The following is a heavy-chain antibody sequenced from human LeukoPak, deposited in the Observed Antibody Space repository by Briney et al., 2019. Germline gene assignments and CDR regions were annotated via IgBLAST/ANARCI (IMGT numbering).Heavy chain of an antibody. CDR3: AKCSHSSGYYSDFDY. CDR2: ISGSGGST. J-gene: IGHJ4*02. Sequence: GGSLRLSCAASGFTFSSYSMNWVRQAPGKGLEWVSAISGSGGSTYYADFVKGRFTISRDNSKNTLYLQMNSLRAEDTAVYYCAKCSHSSGYYSDFDYWGQGTLVTVSS. D-gene: IGHD3-22*01. V-gene: IGHV3-23*01. CDR1: GFTFSSYS.